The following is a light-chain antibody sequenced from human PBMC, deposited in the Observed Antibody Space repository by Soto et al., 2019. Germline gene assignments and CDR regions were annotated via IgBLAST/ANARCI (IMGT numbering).Light chain of an antibody. J-gene: IGKJ5*01. Sequence: ENVWPQSPATLSFSPGEGATLSCRASQSINTYLAWYQQKPGQAPRLLIYDASKRATGIPARFSGSGSGTNFTLTISSLEPEDFAVYYCQQRRSWQVTFGQGTRLEIK. CDR2: DAS. CDR1: QSINTY. CDR3: QQRRSWQVT. V-gene: IGKV3D-11*02.